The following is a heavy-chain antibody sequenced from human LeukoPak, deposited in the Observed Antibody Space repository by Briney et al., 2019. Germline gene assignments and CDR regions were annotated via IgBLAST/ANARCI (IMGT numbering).Heavy chain of an antibody. D-gene: IGHD6-6*01. CDR1: GGTFSSYA. CDR3: ARDPGSSSSYAFDI. J-gene: IGHJ3*02. CDR2: INPNSGGT. Sequence: GASVKVSCKASGGTFSSYAISWVRQAPGQGLEWMGWINPNSGGTNYAQKFQGRVTMTRDTSISTAYMELSRLRSDDTAVYYCARDPGSSSSYAFDIWGQGTMVTVSS. V-gene: IGHV1-2*02.